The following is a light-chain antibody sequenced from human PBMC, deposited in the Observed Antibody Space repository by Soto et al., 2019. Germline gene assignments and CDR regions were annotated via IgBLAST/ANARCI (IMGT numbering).Light chain of an antibody. CDR3: QQYDNWPFT. J-gene: IGKJ5*01. CDR2: GAS. V-gene: IGKV3-15*01. Sequence: EIVMTHSPATLSVSPCERATLSFSASQSVSSNLAWYHQKPGQAPSLLVYGASTRAADIPARFSGSGSETEFTLTISSLQSEDFAIYYCQQYDNWPFTFGQGTRLEIK. CDR1: QSVSSN.